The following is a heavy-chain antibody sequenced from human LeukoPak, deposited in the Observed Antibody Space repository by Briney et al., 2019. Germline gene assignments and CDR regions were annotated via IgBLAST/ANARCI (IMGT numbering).Heavy chain of an antibody. CDR1: GFTSSTYW. CDR3: ARDQDAYSSAWYGVFDS. Sequence: SGGSLRLSGAASGFTSSTYWMGWVRQAPGKGLEWVANIKQDGSEKHYVESVKGRFLIFRDNAQNSLYLQMDYLRVEDTAIYYCARDQDAYSSAWYGVFDSWGQGTLVTVSS. D-gene: IGHD6-19*01. J-gene: IGHJ4*02. CDR2: IKQDGSEK. V-gene: IGHV3-7*05.